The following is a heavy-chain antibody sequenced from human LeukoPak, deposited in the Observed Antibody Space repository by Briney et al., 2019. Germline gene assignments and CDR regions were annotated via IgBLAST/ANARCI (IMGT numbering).Heavy chain of an antibody. V-gene: IGHV3-30-3*01. CDR2: ISYDGSNK. CDR3: ASYYDSSGYYYFDY. J-gene: IGHJ4*02. Sequence: SGGSLRLSCAASGFTFDNYAMHWVRQAPGKGLEWVAVISYDGSNKYYADSVKGRFTISRDNSKNTLYLQMNSLRAEDTAVYYCASYYDSSGYYYFDYWGQGTLVTVSS. CDR1: GFTFDNYA. D-gene: IGHD3-22*01.